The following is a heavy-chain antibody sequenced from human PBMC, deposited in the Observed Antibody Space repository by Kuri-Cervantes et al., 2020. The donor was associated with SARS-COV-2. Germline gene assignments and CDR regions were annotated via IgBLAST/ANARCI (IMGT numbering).Heavy chain of an antibody. CDR3: ARDFRPIVVVPAAENWFDP. CDR2: IYYSGST. J-gene: IGHJ5*02. V-gene: IGHV4-39*07. Sequence: LRLTCTVTGGSIRSSSYYWGWIRQPPGKGLEWIGSIYYSGSTYYNPSLKSRVTISVDTSKNQFSLKLSSVTAADTAVYYCARDFRPIVVVPAAENWFDPWGQGTLVTVSS. D-gene: IGHD2-2*01. CDR1: GGSIRSSSYY.